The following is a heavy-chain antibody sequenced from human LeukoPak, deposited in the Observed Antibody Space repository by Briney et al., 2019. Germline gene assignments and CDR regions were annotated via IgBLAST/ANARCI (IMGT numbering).Heavy chain of an antibody. CDR2: INPNSGGT. CDR1: GYTFTGYY. J-gene: IGHJ4*02. V-gene: IGHV1-2*02. Sequence: ASVKVSCKASGYTFTGYYMHWVRQAPGQGLEWMGWINPNSGGTNYAQKFQGRVTMTRDTFTSTVYMELSSLRSADTAVYYCARSIASAGPDFDYWGQGTLVTVSS. D-gene: IGHD6-13*01. CDR3: ARSIASAGPDFDY.